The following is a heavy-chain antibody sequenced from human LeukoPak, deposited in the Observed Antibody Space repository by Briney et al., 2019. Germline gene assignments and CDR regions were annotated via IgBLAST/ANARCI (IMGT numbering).Heavy chain of an antibody. V-gene: IGHV3-23*01. D-gene: IGHD3-10*01. CDR1: GFTFSSYA. J-gene: IGHJ4*02. CDR2: ISGSGGST. Sequence: GGSLRLSCAASGFTFSSYAMSWVRQAPGKGLEWVSAISGSGGSTAYADSVKGRFTISRDNSKNTLYLQMNSLRAEDTAVYYCAKYHGFGPTPYDYWGQGTLVTVSS. CDR3: AKYHGFGPTPYDY.